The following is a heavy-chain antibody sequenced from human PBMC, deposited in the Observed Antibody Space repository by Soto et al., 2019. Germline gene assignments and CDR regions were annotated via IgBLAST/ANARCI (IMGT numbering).Heavy chain of an antibody. CDR2: IWFDGSNK. Sequence: QVQLVESGGGVVQPGRSLGLSCAASGFTFSSYGMHWVRQAPGKGLEWAAVIWFDGSNKFYADSVKGRFTISRDNSKNTVSLQMNSLRDEDSAAYYCATTGPYWGQGTLVTVSS. V-gene: IGHV3-33*01. CDR3: ATTGPY. J-gene: IGHJ4*02. CDR1: GFTFSSYG.